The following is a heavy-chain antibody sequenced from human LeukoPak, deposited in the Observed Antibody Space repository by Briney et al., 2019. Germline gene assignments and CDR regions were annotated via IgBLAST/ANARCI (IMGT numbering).Heavy chain of an antibody. D-gene: IGHD3-22*01. Sequence: ASVKVSCKASGYTFTSYYMHWVRQAPGQGLEWMGIINPSGGSTSYAQKFQGRVTMTRDMSTSTVYMELSSLRSEDTAVYYCARAYYYDSSGYSWFDPWGQGTLVTVSS. V-gene: IGHV1-46*01. CDR1: GYTFTSYY. CDR3: ARAYYYDSSGYSWFDP. CDR2: INPSGGST. J-gene: IGHJ5*02.